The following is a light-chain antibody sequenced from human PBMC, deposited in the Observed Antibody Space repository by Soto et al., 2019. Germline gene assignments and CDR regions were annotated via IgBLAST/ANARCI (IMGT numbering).Light chain of an antibody. CDR1: SSNIGDNP. Sequence: QSVLTQPPSASGTPGQRITISCSGSSSNIGDNPVNWYQQLPGAAPKLLIYINDQRPSGVPDRFSGSKSGTSASLAISGLQPEDEADYYCAAWDDSLNALSGTGTKGTVL. J-gene: IGLJ1*01. CDR2: IND. CDR3: AAWDDSLNAL. V-gene: IGLV1-44*01.